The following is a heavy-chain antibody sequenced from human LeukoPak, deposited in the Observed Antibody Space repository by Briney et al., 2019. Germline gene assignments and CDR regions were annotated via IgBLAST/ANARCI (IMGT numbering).Heavy chain of an antibody. J-gene: IGHJ4*02. CDR1: GFTVSSTY. V-gene: IGHV3-66*01. CDR2: IYTAGST. D-gene: IGHD3-22*01. Sequence: PGGSLRLSCVASGFTVSSTYMSWVRQAPGKGLEWVSVIYTAGSTYYADSVKGRFTISRDNSRNTLYLQMHSLRAEDTAVYYCARDFPTFDSRDYWGQGTLVTVSS. CDR3: ARDFPTFDSRDY.